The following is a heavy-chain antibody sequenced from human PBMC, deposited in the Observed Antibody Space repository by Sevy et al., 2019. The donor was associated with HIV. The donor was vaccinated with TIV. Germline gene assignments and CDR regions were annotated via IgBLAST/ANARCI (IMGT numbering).Heavy chain of an antibody. Sequence: GGSLGLSCAASGFTFSSYAMNWVRQAPGKGLEWVSAISVGGHVTKYADSVKGRFTISRDNSRNILYLQMNSLRAEDTAVYYCAKSISADPVLYYFDYWGQGTLVTVSS. CDR1: GFTFSSYA. J-gene: IGHJ4*02. V-gene: IGHV3-23*01. CDR2: ISVGGHVT. D-gene: IGHD3-9*01. CDR3: AKSISADPVLYYFDY.